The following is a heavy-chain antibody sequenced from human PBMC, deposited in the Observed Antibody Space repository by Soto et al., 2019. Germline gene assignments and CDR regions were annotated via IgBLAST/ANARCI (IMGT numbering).Heavy chain of an antibody. CDR1: GGSISSYY. J-gene: IGHJ4*02. CDR3: ARSPPSYSSGWYWDY. D-gene: IGHD6-19*01. V-gene: IGHV4-59*08. Sequence: PSETLSLTCTVSGGSISSYYWSWIRQPPGKGLEWIGYIYYSGSTNYNPSLKSRVTISVDTSKNQFSLKLSSVTAADTALYYCARSPPSYSSGWYWDYWGQGTLVTVSS. CDR2: IYYSGST.